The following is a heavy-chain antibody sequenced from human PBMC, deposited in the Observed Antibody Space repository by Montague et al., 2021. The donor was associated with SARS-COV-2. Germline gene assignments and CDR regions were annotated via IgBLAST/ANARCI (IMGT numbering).Heavy chain of an antibody. CDR2: LLTSGAT. CDR3: ARDSPHFDFWRGHYGDKYYMDI. CDR1: GDSITSKTHY. Sequence: TLSLTCTVSGDSITSKTHYWDWVRQPAGKGLEWIGRLLTSGATNFXXXLKSRLTISRDTSKNEFYLKLSSVTAADTAVYYCARDSPHFDFWRGHYGDKYYMDIWGKGTTVTVS. J-gene: IGHJ6*03. V-gene: IGHV4-61*02. D-gene: IGHD3-3*01.